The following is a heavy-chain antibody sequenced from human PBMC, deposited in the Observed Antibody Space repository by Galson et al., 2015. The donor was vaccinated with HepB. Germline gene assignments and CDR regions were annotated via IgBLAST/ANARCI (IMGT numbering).Heavy chain of an antibody. CDR2: IKSKTDGGTT. V-gene: IGHV3-15*01. CDR3: AKDRVEMATVRPFDAFDI. D-gene: IGHD5-24*01. J-gene: IGHJ3*02. Sequence: SLRLSCAASGFTFSNAWMSWVRQAPGKGLEWVGRIKSKTDGGTTDYAAPVKGRFTISRDDSKNTLYLQMNSLRAEDTAVYYCAKDRVEMATVRPFDAFDIWGQGTMVTVSS. CDR1: GFTFSNAW.